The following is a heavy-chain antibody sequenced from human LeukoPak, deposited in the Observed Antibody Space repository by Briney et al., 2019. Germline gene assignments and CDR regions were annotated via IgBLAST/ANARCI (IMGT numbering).Heavy chain of an antibody. J-gene: IGHJ5*02. V-gene: IGHV3-30*03. Sequence: PGRSLRLSCAASGFTFSSYGMHWVRQAPGKGLEWVAVISDDGTTKYYADSVKGRFTISRDNSKNSLYLQMHSLRTEDTALYYCATDAAPLAAAGSWWLDPWGQGTLVTVSS. D-gene: IGHD6-13*01. CDR2: ISDDGTTK. CDR3: ATDAAPLAAAGSWWLDP. CDR1: GFTFSSYG.